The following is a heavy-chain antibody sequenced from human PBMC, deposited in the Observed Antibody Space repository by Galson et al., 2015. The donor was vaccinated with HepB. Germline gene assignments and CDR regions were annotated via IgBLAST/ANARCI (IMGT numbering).Heavy chain of an antibody. V-gene: IGHV5-10-1*01. CDR1: GYSF. D-gene: IGHD6-13*01. CDR3: ARHDVSADAFMDV. Sequence: QSGAEVKKPGESLTISCKGSGYSFSWVRQMPGKGLEWMGRIDPSDSYINYSPSFQGHVTISVDKSISTVYVRWSSLRASDTAVYYCARHDVSADAFMDVWGKGTTVIVSS. J-gene: IGHJ6*03. CDR2: IDPSDSYI.